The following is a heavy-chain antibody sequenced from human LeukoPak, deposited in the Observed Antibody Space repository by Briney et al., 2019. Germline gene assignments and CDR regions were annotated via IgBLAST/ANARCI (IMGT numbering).Heavy chain of an antibody. CDR2: ISGSGGST. CDR3: AKGSIAAAGPIEGNADY. CDR1: GFTFSTYA. D-gene: IGHD6-13*01. J-gene: IGHJ4*02. Sequence: QPGGSLRLSCAASGFTFSTYAMNWVRQAPGKGLEWVSAISGSGGSTYYADSVKGRFTISRDNSKNTLYLQMNSLRAEDTAVYYCAKGSIAAAGPIEGNADYWGQGTLVTVSS. V-gene: IGHV3-23*01.